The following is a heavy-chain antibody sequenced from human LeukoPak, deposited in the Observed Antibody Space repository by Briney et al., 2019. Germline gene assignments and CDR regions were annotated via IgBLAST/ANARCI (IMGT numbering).Heavy chain of an antibody. CDR3: AGQWSVANTRRFAI. V-gene: IGHV4-38-2*02. J-gene: IGHJ3*02. CDR2: LYSTGTT. Sequence: SETLSLTCTVSGNFISSGFYWVWLRQTPGKGLQWIGSLYSTGTTYYNPSLAGRVTVSTDSSKNQLSLKLRSVTAADTAVYYCAGQWSVANTRRFAIWGQGSRVTVSS. D-gene: IGHD5-12*01. CDR1: GNFISSGFY.